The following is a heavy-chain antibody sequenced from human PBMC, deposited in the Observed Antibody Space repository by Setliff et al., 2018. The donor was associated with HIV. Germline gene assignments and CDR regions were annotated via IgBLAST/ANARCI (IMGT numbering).Heavy chain of an antibody. CDR3: ARDLYPLTTRYSFDY. V-gene: IGHV3-30*02. CDR1: GFTFSSYG. J-gene: IGHJ4*02. CDR2: IRCDGSNE. Sequence: GGSLRLSCAASGFTFSSYGMHWVRQAPGKGLEWVAFIRCDGSNEYYADSVKGRFTISRDNSKNTLYLQINSLRAEDTAVYYCARDLYPLTTRYSFDYWGQGTLVTVSS. D-gene: IGHD4-17*01.